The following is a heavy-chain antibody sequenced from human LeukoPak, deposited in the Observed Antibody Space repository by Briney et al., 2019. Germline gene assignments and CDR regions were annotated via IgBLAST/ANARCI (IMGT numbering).Heavy chain of an antibody. D-gene: IGHD6-19*01. V-gene: IGHV3-74*01. CDR2: VNSDGSST. CDR3: ARGSTQHSSGWYGLDY. Sequence: GGSLRLSCAASVFTFCSYWMHWVRQAPGKGLVRVSRVNSDGSSTTYADSVKGRFTISRDNAKNTLYLQMNSLRAEDTAVYYCARGSTQHSSGWYGLDYWGQGTLVTVSS. CDR1: VFTFCSYW. J-gene: IGHJ4*02.